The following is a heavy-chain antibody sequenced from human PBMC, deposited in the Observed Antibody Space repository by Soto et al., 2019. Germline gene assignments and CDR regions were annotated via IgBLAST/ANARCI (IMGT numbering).Heavy chain of an antibody. Sequence: SVKVSCKASGGTLSSFINYPINRVRQAPGQGLEWMGGIVPNVGTVNYAQKFQGRVTITADKSTGTAYMELSSLRSEDTALYYCARRDTSGFLRYFDNWGQGTLVTVSS. CDR3: ARRDTSGFLRYFDN. CDR1: GGTLSSFINYP. D-gene: IGHD3-3*01. CDR2: IVPNVGTV. J-gene: IGHJ4*02. V-gene: IGHV1-69*06.